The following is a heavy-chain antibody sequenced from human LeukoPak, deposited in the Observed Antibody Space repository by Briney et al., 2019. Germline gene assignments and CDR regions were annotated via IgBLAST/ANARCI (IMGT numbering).Heavy chain of an antibody. V-gene: IGHV4-59*02. D-gene: IGHD2-2*01. CDR1: GGSVRDNY. J-gene: IGHJ4*02. CDR2: ISYSGSS. Sequence: SETLSLTCAVYGGSVRDNYWSWIRQPPGKGLEWIAYISYSGSSNYNPSIKSRVTISVDTSKNQFSLELTPVTAADTAVYYCARGRYCSDTNCSPFYFDYWGQGTLVTVSS. CDR3: ARGRYCSDTNCSPFYFDY.